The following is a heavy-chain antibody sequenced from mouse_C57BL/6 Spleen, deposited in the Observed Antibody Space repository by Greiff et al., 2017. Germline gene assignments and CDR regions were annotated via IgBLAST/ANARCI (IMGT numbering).Heavy chain of an antibody. CDR3: ARCTTVVANFDY. CDR2: IYPRSGNT. Sequence: VQLQESGAELARPGASVKLSCKASGYTFTSYGISWVKQRTGQGLEWIGEIYPRSGNTYYNEKFKGKATLTADKSSSTAYMELRSLTSEDSAIYFCARCTTVVANFDYWGQGTTLTVSS. V-gene: IGHV1-81*01. CDR1: GYTFTSYG. D-gene: IGHD1-1*01. J-gene: IGHJ2*01.